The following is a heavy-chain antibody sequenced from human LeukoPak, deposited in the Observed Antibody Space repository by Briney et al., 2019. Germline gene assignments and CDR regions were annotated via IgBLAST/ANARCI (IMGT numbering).Heavy chain of an antibody. CDR2: IYYSGNT. Sequence: PSETLSLTCAVSGGSISSSSYYWGWLRQPPGKGLEWIGSIYYSGNTYYNPSLKSRVTISVDTSKNQFSLKLSSVTAADTAVYYCAKDYYDRSGYDYWGQGTLVTVSS. CDR3: AKDYYDRSGYDY. J-gene: IGHJ4*02. D-gene: IGHD3-22*01. CDR1: GGSISSSSYY. V-gene: IGHV4-39*01.